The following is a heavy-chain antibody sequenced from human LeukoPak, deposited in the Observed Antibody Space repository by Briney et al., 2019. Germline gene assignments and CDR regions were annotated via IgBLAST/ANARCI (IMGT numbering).Heavy chain of an antibody. Sequence: SETLSLTXAVYGESFNGYYWSWIRQPPGKGLEWIREISHRGSTNYNPSLKSRVTISIDTSKNQFSLKLSSVTAADTAVYYCARGEYGNQRSNNWFDPWGQGTLVTVSS. D-gene: IGHD4-17*01. CDR2: ISHRGST. V-gene: IGHV4-34*01. CDR3: ARGEYGNQRSNNWFDP. J-gene: IGHJ5*02. CDR1: GESFNGYY.